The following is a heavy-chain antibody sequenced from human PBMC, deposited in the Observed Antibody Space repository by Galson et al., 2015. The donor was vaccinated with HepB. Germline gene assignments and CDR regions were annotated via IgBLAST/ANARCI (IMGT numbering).Heavy chain of an antibody. D-gene: IGHD1-1*01. CDR2: GSEK. J-gene: IGHJ4*02. Sequence: GSEKYYVDSVKGRFTISTDNSKNTMYLQMSSLRAEDTAIYYCARDGYNWVAFDSWGQGILVTVSS. CDR3: ARDGYNWVAFDS. V-gene: IGHV3-7*03.